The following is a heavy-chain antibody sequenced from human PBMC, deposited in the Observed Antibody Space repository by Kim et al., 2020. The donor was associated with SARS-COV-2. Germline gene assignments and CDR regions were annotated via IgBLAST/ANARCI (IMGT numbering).Heavy chain of an antibody. CDR1: GFTVSSNY. V-gene: IGHV3-53*01. J-gene: IGHJ6*02. CDR3: ARAPPLDGDYYYYYGMDV. CDR2: IYSGGST. D-gene: IGHD4-17*01. Sequence: GGSLRLSCAASGFTVSSNYMSWVRQAPGKGLEWVSVIYSGGSTYYADSVKGRFTISSDNSKNTLYLQMNSLRAGDTAVYYCARAPPLDGDYYYYYGMDVWGQGTTVTVSS.